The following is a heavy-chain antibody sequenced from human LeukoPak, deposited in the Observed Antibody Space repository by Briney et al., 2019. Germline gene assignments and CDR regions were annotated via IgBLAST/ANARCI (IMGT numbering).Heavy chain of an antibody. CDR3: ARVGMYSSSWFHADY. V-gene: IGHV1-2*02. CDR2: INPNSGGT. J-gene: IGHJ4*02. D-gene: IGHD6-13*01. CDR1: GYTFTGYY. Sequence: GASVKVSCKASGYTFTGYYMHWVRQAPGQGLEWMGWINPNSGGTNYAQKFQGRVTMTRDTSISTAYMELSRLRSDDTAVYYCARVGMYSSSWFHADYWGQGTLVTVSS.